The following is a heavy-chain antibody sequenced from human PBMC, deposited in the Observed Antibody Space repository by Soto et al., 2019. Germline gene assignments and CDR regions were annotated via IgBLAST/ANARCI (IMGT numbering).Heavy chain of an antibody. J-gene: IGHJ6*02. Sequence: PGGSLRLSCAASGLTFSGSAMHWVRQASGKGLEWVGRIRSKANNYATAYTASVEGRFTISRDDSKNTAHLQMNSLKTEDTAVYYCASDTARVYYGLDVWGLGTTVTVSS. CDR2: IRSKANNYAT. D-gene: IGHD5-18*01. CDR1: GLTFSGSA. V-gene: IGHV3-73*01. CDR3: ASDTARVYYGLDV.